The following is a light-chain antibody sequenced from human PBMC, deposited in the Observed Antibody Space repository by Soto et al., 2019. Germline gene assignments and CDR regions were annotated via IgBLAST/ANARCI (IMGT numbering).Light chain of an antibody. CDR3: QQYNRYSWT. Sequence: DIQMTQSPSTLSASAGDRITITCRASQSFGSWLAWYQLKPGKAPKLLIYMASRLESGAPSRFSGSESGTEFTLTISSLQPDDSATYYCQQYNRYSWTFGQGTKVEIK. J-gene: IGKJ1*01. CDR2: MAS. CDR1: QSFGSW. V-gene: IGKV1-5*03.